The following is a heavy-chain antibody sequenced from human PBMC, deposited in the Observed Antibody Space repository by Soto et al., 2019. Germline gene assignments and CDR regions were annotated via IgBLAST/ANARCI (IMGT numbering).Heavy chain of an antibody. CDR2: ISGSGGST. V-gene: IGHV3-23*01. CDR3: AYSSTPFDY. D-gene: IGHD6-13*01. J-gene: IGHJ4*02. CDR1: GFTFSSYW. Sequence: PGGSLRLSCAASGFTFSSYWMHWVRQAPGKGLEWVSAISGSGGSTYYVDSVKGRFTISRDNSKNTLYLQMNSLRAEDTAVYYCAYSSTPFDYWGQGTPVTVSS.